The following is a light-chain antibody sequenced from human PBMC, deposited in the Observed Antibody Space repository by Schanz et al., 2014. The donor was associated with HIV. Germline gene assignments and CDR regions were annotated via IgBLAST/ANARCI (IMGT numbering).Light chain of an antibody. CDR1: SSNIGSNT. CDR3: AAWDDSLNGWV. J-gene: IGLJ3*02. V-gene: IGLV1-44*01. CDR2: ANN. Sequence: QSVLTQPPSASGTPGQRVTISCSGSSSNIGSNTANWYQQLPGTAPKLLMYANNMRPSGVPDRFSGSSSDTSASLAISGLQSEDEADYYCAAWDDSLNGWVFGGGTKLTVL.